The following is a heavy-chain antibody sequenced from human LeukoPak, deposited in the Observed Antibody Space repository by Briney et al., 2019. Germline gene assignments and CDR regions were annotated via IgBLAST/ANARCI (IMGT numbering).Heavy chain of an antibody. Sequence: PGGSLRLSCAASGFRFSSYAMSWVRQAPGKGLEWVSAISGSGVSTYYADSVKGRFTISRDNSKNTLFLQMTSLRAEDTAVYYCARGIDGAFDYWGQGTLVTVSS. J-gene: IGHJ4*02. CDR3: ARGIDGAFDY. V-gene: IGHV3-23*01. CDR2: ISGSGVST. CDR1: GFRFSSYA. D-gene: IGHD3-10*01.